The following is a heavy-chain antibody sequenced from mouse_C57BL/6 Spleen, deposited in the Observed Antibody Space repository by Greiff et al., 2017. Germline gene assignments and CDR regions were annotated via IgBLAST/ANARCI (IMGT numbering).Heavy chain of an antibody. Sequence: VKLQESGPGLVAPSQSLSITCTVSGFSLTSYGVHWVRQPPGKGLEWLVVIWSDGSTTYNSALKSRLSISKDNSKSQVFLKMNSLQTDDTAMYYCARHHDYYYAMDYWGQGTSVTVSS. D-gene: IGHD2-4*01. CDR1: GFSLTSYG. CDR2: IWSDGST. J-gene: IGHJ4*01. CDR3: ARHHDYYYAMDY. V-gene: IGHV2-6-1*01.